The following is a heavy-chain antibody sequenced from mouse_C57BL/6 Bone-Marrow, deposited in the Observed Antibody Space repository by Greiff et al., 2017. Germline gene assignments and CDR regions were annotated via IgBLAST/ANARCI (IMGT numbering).Heavy chain of an antibody. CDR1: GYTFTSYW. CDR2: IHPNSGST. D-gene: IGHD2-4*01. Sequence: VQLKQPGAELVKPGASVKLSCKASGYTFTSYWMHWVKQRPGQGLEWIGMIHPNSGSTNYNEKFKSKATLTVDKSSSTAYMQLSSLTSEDSAVYYCARIYYDYALDYWGQGTTLTVSS. J-gene: IGHJ2*01. V-gene: IGHV1-64*01. CDR3: ARIYYDYALDY.